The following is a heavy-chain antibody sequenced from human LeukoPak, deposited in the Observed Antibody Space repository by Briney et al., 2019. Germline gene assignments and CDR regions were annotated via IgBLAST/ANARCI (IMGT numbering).Heavy chain of an antibody. CDR3: ARGVYYASGSYIGDP. J-gene: IGHJ5*02. V-gene: IGHV3-53*01. D-gene: IGHD3-10*01. CDR1: GFTVSSNY. Sequence: GGSLRLSCAASGFTVSSNYMSWVRQAPGKGLEWVSVIYSSGSTYYADSVKGRFIISRDNSKNTLYLQMNSLRAEDTAVYYCARGVYYASGSYIGDPWGQGTLVTVSS. CDR2: IYSSGST.